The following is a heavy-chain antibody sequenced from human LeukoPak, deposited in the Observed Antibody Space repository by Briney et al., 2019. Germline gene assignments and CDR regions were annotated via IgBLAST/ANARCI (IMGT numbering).Heavy chain of an antibody. D-gene: IGHD2-15*01. Sequence: GGSLRLSCAASGFTFSSYAMHWVRQAPGKGLEWVAFISHDGSNKYYADSVKGRFTISRDNSKNTLFLQLNSLRAEDTAIYYCAKNGDRGAYCSGGSCYPYYYYSMDVWGKGTTVTISS. CDR1: GFTFSSYA. V-gene: IGHV3-30*04. J-gene: IGHJ6*03. CDR2: ISHDGSNK. CDR3: AKNGDRGAYCSGGSCYPYYYYSMDV.